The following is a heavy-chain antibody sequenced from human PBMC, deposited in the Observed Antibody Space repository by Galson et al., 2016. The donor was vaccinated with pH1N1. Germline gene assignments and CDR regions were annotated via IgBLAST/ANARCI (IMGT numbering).Heavy chain of an antibody. V-gene: IGHV3-23*01. Sequence: SLRLSCAASGFIFSRYAMTWVRQAPGQGPEWVSAISAARPRTYYPDSVKGRFIISRDNSKNTLYLKMNSLRAEETAEYYCAKGGRVGTEGYYYALDVWGQGTTVIVSS. CDR2: ISAARPRT. J-gene: IGHJ6*02. CDR3: AKGGRVGTEGYYYALDV. D-gene: IGHD1/OR15-1a*01. CDR1: GFIFSRYA.